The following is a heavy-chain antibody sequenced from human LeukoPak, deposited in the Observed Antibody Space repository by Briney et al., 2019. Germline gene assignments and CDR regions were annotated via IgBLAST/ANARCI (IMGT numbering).Heavy chain of an antibody. J-gene: IGHJ4*02. V-gene: IGHV1-69*05. D-gene: IGHD3-22*01. CDR3: ARARRYYYDSSGYYSFDY. CDR1: GGTFISYA. CDR2: IIPIFGTA. Sequence: SVKVSCKASGGTFISYAISWVRQAPGQGLEWMGGIIPIFGTANYAQKFQGRVTVTTDESTSTAYMELSSLRSEDTAVYYCARARRYYYDSSGYYSFDYWGQGTLVTVSS.